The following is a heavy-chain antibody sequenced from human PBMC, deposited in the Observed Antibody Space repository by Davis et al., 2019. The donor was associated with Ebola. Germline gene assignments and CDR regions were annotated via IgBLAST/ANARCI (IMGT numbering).Heavy chain of an antibody. CDR2: IIPILGIA. Sequence: SVKVSCKASGGTFSSYAISWVRQAPGQGLEWMGRIIPILGIANYAQKFQGRVTMTRDTSTSTVYMELSSLRSEDTAVYYCARDGYYDILTGYPFDYWGQGTLVTVSS. D-gene: IGHD3-9*01. CDR3: ARDGYYDILTGYPFDY. CDR1: GGTFSSYA. V-gene: IGHV1-69*04. J-gene: IGHJ4*02.